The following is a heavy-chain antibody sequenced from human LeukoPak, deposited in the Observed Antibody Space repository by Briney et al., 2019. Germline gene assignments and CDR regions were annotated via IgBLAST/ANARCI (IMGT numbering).Heavy chain of an antibody. CDR1: GFTFDDYA. J-gene: IGHJ4*02. D-gene: IGHD3-22*01. CDR2: ISWNSGSI. CDR3: AKDGGTYYYDSSGYSYFDY. Sequence: GGSLRLSCAASGFTFDDYAMHWVRQAPGKGLEWVSGISWNSGSIGYADSVKGRFTISRVNAKNSLYLQMNSLRAEDTALYYCAKDGGTYYYDSSGYSYFDYWGQGTLVTVSS. V-gene: IGHV3-9*01.